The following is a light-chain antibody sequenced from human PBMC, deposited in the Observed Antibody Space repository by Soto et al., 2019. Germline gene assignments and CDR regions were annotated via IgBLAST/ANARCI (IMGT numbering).Light chain of an antibody. V-gene: IGKV2-30*01. CDR1: QGLVDNDGYSY. Sequence: VVMTQSPLSMAVTLGEPASVSCRSSQGLVDNDGYSYLSWFHQRSGQSPRRLIYRISNRDSGVPDRISGSGSGTDFTLKISRVEAEDVGVYYCMQGTHWPYTFGQGTHLEI. J-gene: IGKJ2*01. CDR3: MQGTHWPYT. CDR2: RIS.